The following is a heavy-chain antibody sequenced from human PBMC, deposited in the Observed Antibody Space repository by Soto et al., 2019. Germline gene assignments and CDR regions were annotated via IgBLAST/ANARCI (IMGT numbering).Heavy chain of an antibody. CDR1: GFTLSRYA. J-gene: IGHJ4*02. Sequence: GGSLRLSCAASGFTLSRYAMSWVRQAPGKGLEWVSAISGSGGSTYYADSVKGRFTISRDNSKNTLYLQMNSLRAEDTAVYYCAKGPVLYGDPNKFXYWGQGTLVTVSS. V-gene: IGHV3-23*01. D-gene: IGHD4-17*01. CDR2: ISGSGGST. CDR3: AKGPVLYGDPNKFXY.